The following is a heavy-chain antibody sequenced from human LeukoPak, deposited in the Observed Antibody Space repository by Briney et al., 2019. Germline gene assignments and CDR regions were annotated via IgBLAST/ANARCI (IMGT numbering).Heavy chain of an antibody. J-gene: IGHJ4*02. CDR1: GFTFSSYE. V-gene: IGHV3-48*03. Sequence: PGGSLRLSCAASGFTFSSYEMNWVRQAPGKGLEWVSYISSSGSTIYYADSVKGRFTISRDNAKNSLYLQMNSLRVEDTAVYYCAKTGSGTAYLDYWSQGSLVTVSS. CDR2: ISSSGSTI. D-gene: IGHD1-14*01. CDR3: AKTGSGTAYLDY.